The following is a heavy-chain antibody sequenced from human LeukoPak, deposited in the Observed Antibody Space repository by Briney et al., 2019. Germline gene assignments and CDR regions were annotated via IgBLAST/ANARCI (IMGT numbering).Heavy chain of an antibody. CDR3: ARGRRQLAPFDY. V-gene: IGHV4-34*01. CDR2: INHSGST. J-gene: IGHJ4*02. CDR1: GGSFSGYY. Sequence: SETLSLTCAVYGGSFSGYYWSWIRQPPGKGLEWIGEINHSGSTNYNPSLKSRVTISVDTSKNQFSLKLSSVTAADTAVYYCARGRRQLAPFDYWGQGTLVTVSS. D-gene: IGHD6-6*01.